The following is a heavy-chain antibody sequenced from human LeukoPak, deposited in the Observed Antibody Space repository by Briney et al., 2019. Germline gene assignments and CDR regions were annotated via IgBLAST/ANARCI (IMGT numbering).Heavy chain of an antibody. J-gene: IGHJ4*02. CDR3: ARAGGGRYYYDSARY. CDR2: INPNSGGT. CDR1: GYTFTGYY. D-gene: IGHD3-22*01. V-gene: IGHV1-2*06. Sequence: GASVKVSCKASGYTFTGYYMHWVRQAPRQGLEWMGRINPNSGGTNYAQKFQGRVTMTRDTSISTAYMELSRLRSDDTAVYYCARAGGGRYYYDSARYWGQGTLVTVSS.